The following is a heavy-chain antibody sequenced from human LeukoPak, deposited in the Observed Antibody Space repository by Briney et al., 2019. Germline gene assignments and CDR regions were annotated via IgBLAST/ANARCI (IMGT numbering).Heavy chain of an antibody. V-gene: IGHV4-38-2*02. J-gene: IGHJ4*02. CDR1: TYSISSGYY. D-gene: IGHD6-19*01. Sequence: SETLSLTCTVSTYSISSGYYWGWIRQPPGKGLEWIGYIYYSGSTNYNPSLMSRVTISVDTSKNQFSLKLSSVTAADTAVYYCARHRGYSSGWYYFDYWGQGTLVTVSS. CDR2: IYYSGST. CDR3: ARHRGYSSGWYYFDY.